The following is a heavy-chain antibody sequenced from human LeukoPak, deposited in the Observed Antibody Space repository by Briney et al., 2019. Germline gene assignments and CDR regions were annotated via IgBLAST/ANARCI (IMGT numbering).Heavy chain of an antibody. Sequence: PSGTLSLTCGVSGGSISGTNWWSWVRQPPGQGLEWIGEISLAGQTNYNPSLNGRVTMSLDKSSNQLSLHLTSVTAADTAAYFCSRESGPFCPFGYWGQGTLVIVSS. CDR3: SRESGPFCPFGY. CDR2: ISLAGQT. J-gene: IGHJ4*02. D-gene: IGHD1-26*01. V-gene: IGHV4-4*02. CDR1: GGSISGTNW.